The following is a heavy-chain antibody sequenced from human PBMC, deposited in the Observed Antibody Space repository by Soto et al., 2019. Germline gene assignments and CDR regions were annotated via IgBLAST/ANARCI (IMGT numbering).Heavy chain of an antibody. CDR1: GYTFSSYS. V-gene: IGHV1-18*01. D-gene: IGHD2-8*01. Sequence: ASVKVSCKTSGYTFSSYSINWVRQAPGQGLEWMAWISTNSGNTHYAERLQGRVTVTLDKTARTAFMEMWGPTSDDTAVYFCARDNGYYDFWGQGTLVTVSS. CDR2: ISTNSGNT. J-gene: IGHJ4*02. CDR3: ARDNGYYDF.